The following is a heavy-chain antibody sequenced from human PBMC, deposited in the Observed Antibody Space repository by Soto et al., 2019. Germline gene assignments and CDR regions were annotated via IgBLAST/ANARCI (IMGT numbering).Heavy chain of an antibody. V-gene: IGHV4-59*05. CDR1: GASFSMYY. D-gene: IGHD3-16*01. J-gene: IGHJ4*02. CDR3: ARHGLTAYMVYYFDF. Sequence: PSETLSLSSAVYGASFSMYYTSWVRPPPGQGLEWIGSIYYSGSTYYNPSLKSRISISVDTSKNQFSLNLTSVTAADTAVYYCARHGLTAYMVYYFDFWGQGTLVTVSS. CDR2: IYYSGST.